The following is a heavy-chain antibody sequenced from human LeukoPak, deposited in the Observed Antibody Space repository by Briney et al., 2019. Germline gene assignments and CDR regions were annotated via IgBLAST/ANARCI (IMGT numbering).Heavy chain of an antibody. Sequence: KTSGTLSLTCAVYGGSFSGYYWSWIRQPPGKGLEWIGEINHSGSTNYNPSLKSRVTISVDTSKNRFSLKLSSVTAADTAVYYCARLVRIRKQLAGFDYWGQGTLVTVSS. CDR2: INHSGST. J-gene: IGHJ4*02. V-gene: IGHV4-34*01. CDR1: GGSFSGYY. CDR3: ARLVRIRKQLAGFDY. D-gene: IGHD6-6*01.